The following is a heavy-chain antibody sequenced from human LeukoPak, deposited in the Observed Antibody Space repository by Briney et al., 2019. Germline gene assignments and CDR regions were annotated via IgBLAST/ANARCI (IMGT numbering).Heavy chain of an antibody. CDR3: ARDLGYCSSTSCYYYGMDV. D-gene: IGHD2-2*01. Sequence: PGGSLRLSCAASGFTFSSYSMNWVRQAPGKGLEWVANIKQDGSEKYYVDSVKGRFTISRDNAKNSLYLQMNSLRAEDTAVYYCARDLGYCSSTSCYYYGMDVWGQGTTVTVSS. CDR2: IKQDGSEK. CDR1: GFTFSSYS. V-gene: IGHV3-7*01. J-gene: IGHJ6*02.